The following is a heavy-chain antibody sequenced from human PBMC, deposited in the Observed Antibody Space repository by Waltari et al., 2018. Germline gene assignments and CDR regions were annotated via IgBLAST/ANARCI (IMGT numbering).Heavy chain of an antibody. CDR1: GGSISSSY. V-gene: IGHV4-59*01. CDR3: ARDQAPHGVGLTGAFDI. J-gene: IGHJ3*02. Sequence: QVQLQESGPGLVKPSETLSLTCTVSGGSISSSYWSWIRQPPGKGLGWSGYIYYSGSTNYNPSLKSRVTISVDTSKNQFSLKLSSVTAADTAVYYCARDQAPHGVGLTGAFDIWGQGTMVTVSS. D-gene: IGHD7-27*01. CDR2: IYYSGST.